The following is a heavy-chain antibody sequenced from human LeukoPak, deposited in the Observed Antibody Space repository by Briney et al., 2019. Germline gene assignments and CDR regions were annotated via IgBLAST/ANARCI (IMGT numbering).Heavy chain of an antibody. V-gene: IGHV3-53*01. D-gene: IGHD3-3*01. Sequence: PGGSLRLSCAASGFTVSSTYMSWVRQAPGRGLDWVSVIYSGGSTYYADSVKRRFTIFRDNSKNKLYLQMNSLSAEDTAVYYCARGASSGYDFWSGYYFDYWGQGTLVSVSS. CDR3: ARGASSGYDFWSGYYFDY. CDR1: GFTVSSTY. J-gene: IGHJ4*02. CDR2: IYSGGST.